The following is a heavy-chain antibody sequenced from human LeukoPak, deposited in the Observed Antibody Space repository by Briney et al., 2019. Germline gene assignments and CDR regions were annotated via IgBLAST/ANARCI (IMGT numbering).Heavy chain of an antibody. CDR3: ASIPIVGATAY. CDR1: GGSFSGYY. D-gene: IGHD1-26*01. J-gene: IGHJ4*02. CDR2: INHSGST. Sequence: SETLSLTCAVYGGSFSGYYWSWIRQPPGKGLEWIGEINHSGSTNYNPSLKSRVTISVDTSKNQFSLKLSSVTAADTAVYYCASIPIVGATAYWGQGTLVTVSS. V-gene: IGHV4-34*01.